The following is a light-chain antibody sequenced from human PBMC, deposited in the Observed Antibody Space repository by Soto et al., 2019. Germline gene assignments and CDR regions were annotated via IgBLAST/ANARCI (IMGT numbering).Light chain of an antibody. CDR3: QQYVSWT. V-gene: IGKV3-20*01. CDR2: GTS. Sequence: EIVLTQSPGTLSVSPGERATLSCRASETIISNHLAWYQQKPGQAPSLLIYGTSSRATGIPDRFSGSGSGTDFTLTISRLEPEDYALYYCQQYVSWTFGQGTKVEIK. J-gene: IGKJ1*01. CDR1: ETIISNH.